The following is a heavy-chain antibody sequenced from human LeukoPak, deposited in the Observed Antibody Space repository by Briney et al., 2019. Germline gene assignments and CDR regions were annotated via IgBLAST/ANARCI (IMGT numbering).Heavy chain of an antibody. CDR3: ARAGILWFGELLPLDY. CDR2: IFYSGST. CDR1: GGSFSGYY. D-gene: IGHD3-10*01. J-gene: IGHJ4*02. V-gene: IGHV4-34*12. Sequence: SETLSLTCAVYGGSFSGYYWSWIRQPPGKGLEWIGNIFYSGSTYYSPSLKSRVTISLDTSKNQFSLKLSSVTAADTAVYYCARAGILWFGELLPLDYWGQGTLVTVSS.